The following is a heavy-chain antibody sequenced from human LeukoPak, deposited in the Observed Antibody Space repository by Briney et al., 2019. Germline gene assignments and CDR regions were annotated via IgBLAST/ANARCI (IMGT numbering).Heavy chain of an antibody. CDR1: GFTFSSYG. CDR3: AKDLPYYDILTGYYKGYYYGMDV. V-gene: IGHV3-33*06. D-gene: IGHD3-9*01. Sequence: GGSLRLSCAASGFTFSSYGMHWVRQAPGKGLEWVAVIWYDGSNKYYADSVKGRFTISRDNSKNTLYLQMNSLRAEDTAVYYCAKDLPYYDILTGYYKGYYYGMDVWGQGTTVTVSS. J-gene: IGHJ6*02. CDR2: IWYDGSNK.